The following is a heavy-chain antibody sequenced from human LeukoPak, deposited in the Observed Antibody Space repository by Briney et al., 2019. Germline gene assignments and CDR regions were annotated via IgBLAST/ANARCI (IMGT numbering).Heavy chain of an antibody. CDR2: IYSSGST. CDR3: ARGGKATVVTM. D-gene: IGHD4-23*01. Sequence: SETLSLTCTVSGGSINSYYWSWIRQPAGKGLEWIGRIYSSGSTNYNPSLKSRASMSVDTSKNQFSLKLTSVTAADTAVYYCARGGKATVVTMWGQGILVTVSS. J-gene: IGHJ4*02. V-gene: IGHV4-4*07. CDR1: GGSINSYY.